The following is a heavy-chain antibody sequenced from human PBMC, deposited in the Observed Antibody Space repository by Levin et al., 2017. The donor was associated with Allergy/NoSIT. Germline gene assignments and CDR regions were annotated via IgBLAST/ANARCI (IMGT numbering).Heavy chain of an antibody. CDR1: GFTVNSNY. V-gene: IGHV3-53*01. Sequence: HTGGSLRLSCAASGFTVNSNYMSWVRQAPGKGLEWVSVIYSGGYTYYADSVKGRFTISRDNSKNTLYLQMNSLRAEDTAIYYCARGLGSIYGYPEGYWGQGTLVTVSS. J-gene: IGHJ4*02. CDR2: IYSGGYT. D-gene: IGHD5-18*01. CDR3: ARGLGSIYGYPEGY.